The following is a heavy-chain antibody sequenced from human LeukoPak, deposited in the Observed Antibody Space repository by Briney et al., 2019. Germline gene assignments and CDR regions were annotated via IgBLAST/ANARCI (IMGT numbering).Heavy chain of an antibody. CDR1: GFTFSSYA. V-gene: IGHV3-23*01. CDR2: ISGSGGST. Sequence: GAPLRLSCAASGFTFSSYAMSWVRQAPGKGLEWVSAISGSGGSTYYADSVKGRFTISRDNSKNTLYLQMNSLRAENTAVYYCAKDPAYQYCSSISCYLGGWLRGSSWFDPWGQGTLVTVSS. J-gene: IGHJ5*02. CDR3: AKDPAYQYCSSISCYLGGWLRGSSWFDP. D-gene: IGHD2-2*01.